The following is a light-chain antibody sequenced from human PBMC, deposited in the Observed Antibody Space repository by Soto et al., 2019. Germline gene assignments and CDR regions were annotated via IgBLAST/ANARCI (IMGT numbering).Light chain of an antibody. CDR2: NNN. J-gene: IGLJ3*02. Sequence: QSVLTQPPSASGTPGQRVTISCSGSNSNIGTNAVNWYQQIPGTAPKLLIYNNNQRPSGVPDRFSGSKSGTSASLAISGLQSEDEADYPCATWHDTLRTWVFGGGTKLTVL. CDR1: NSNIGTNA. V-gene: IGLV1-44*01. CDR3: ATWHDTLRTWV.